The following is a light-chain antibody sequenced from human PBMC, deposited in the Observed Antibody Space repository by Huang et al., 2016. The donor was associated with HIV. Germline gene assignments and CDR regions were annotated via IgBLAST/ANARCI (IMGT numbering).Light chain of an antibody. J-gene: IGKJ2*01. CDR2: DAS. Sequence: EIVMTQSPATLSVSPGERATLSCRASQRVSSKLAWYQQKAGQAPRLLIYDASTRATGIPARFSGSGSGTEFTLTISSLQSEDFAVYYCQHYNNWPPMYTFGQGTTLEIK. CDR3: QHYNNWPPMYT. V-gene: IGKV3-15*01. CDR1: QRVSSK.